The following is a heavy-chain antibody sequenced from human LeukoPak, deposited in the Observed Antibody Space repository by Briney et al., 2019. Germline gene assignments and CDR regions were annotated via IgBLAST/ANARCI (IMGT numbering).Heavy chain of an antibody. J-gene: IGHJ4*02. CDR3: ARDVGYSSSSGAFDY. V-gene: IGHV4-34*01. Sequence: SESLSLTCAVYGGSFSGYYWSWIRQPPGKGLEWIGEINHSGSTDYNPSLKSRVTISVDTSKNQFSLKLSSVTAADTAVYYCARDVGYSSSSGAFDYWGQGTLVTVSS. D-gene: IGHD6-6*01. CDR2: INHSGST. CDR1: GGSFSGYY.